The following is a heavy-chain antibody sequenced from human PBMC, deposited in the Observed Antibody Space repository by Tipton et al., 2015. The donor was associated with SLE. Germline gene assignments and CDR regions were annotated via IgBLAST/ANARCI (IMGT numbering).Heavy chain of an antibody. CDR2: IDHDGSGT. CDR1: GFTFNNYW. Sequence: SLRLSCAASGFTFNNYWMHWFRQVPGKGLEWVSRIDHDGSGTSYADSVEDRFTISRDNTKKTLYLQMNSLRAEDTAVYYCTRVESTSWAFDIWGQGTIVTVSS. V-gene: IGHV3-74*01. CDR3: TRVESTSWAFDI. J-gene: IGHJ3*02. D-gene: IGHD2/OR15-2a*01.